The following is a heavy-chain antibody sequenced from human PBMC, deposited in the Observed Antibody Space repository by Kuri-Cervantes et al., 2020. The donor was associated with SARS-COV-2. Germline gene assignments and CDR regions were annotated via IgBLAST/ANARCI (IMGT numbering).Heavy chain of an antibody. D-gene: IGHD3-16*01. Sequence: GGSLRLSCVASGFTFSSYGMHWVRQAPGKGLEWVAVISYDGSNKYYADSVKGRFTISRDNSKNTLYLQMNSLRAEDTAVYYCAKSQKSGDLGDDFDYWGQGTLVTVSS. CDR1: GFTFSSYG. V-gene: IGHV3-30*18. CDR3: AKSQKSGDLGDDFDY. J-gene: IGHJ4*02. CDR2: ISYDGSNK.